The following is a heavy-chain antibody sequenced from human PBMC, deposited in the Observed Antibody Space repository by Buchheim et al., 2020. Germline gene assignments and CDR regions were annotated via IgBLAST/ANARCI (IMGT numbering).Heavy chain of an antibody. CDR1: GVSFSAYG. J-gene: IGHJ4*02. D-gene: IGHD7-27*01. CDR2: MSIDGRDN. Sequence: QVQLVESGGGVVQPGRSLRLSCAGSGVSFSAYGMHWVRQAPGKGLEWVAHMSIDGRDNDYADSVKGRLIISRDNSHNTLYLQMNSLRVEDTAVYYCATGGWGSDFFDYWGQGTL. CDR3: ATGGWGSDFFDY. V-gene: IGHV3-33*03.